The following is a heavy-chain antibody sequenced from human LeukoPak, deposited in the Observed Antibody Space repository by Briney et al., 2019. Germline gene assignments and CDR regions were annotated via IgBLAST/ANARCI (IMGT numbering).Heavy chain of an antibody. CDR1: GFTFSSYA. CDR2: ISGSGGST. V-gene: IGHV3-23*01. D-gene: IGHD3-3*01. J-gene: IGHJ4*02. CDR3: AKKVGDFWSGYFFDFGD. Sequence: GGSLRLSCAASGFTFSSYAMSWVRQAPGKGVEWVSAISGSGGSTYYADSVKGRFTISRDNSKNTLYLQMNSLIAEDTAVYDCAKKVGDFWSGYFFDFGDWGQGTLVTV.